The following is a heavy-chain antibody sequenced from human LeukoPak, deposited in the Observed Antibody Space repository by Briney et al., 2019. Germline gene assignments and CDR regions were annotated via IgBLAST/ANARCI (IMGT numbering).Heavy chain of an antibody. CDR2: INPNSGGT. CDR1: GYSFIRYH. V-gene: IGHV1-2*06. CDR3: ARDTGSLGYCSGGSCYGWFDP. Sequence: GASVKVSCKASGYSFIRYHIHWVRQAPGQGLEWMGRINPNSGGTNYAQKFQGRVTMTRDTSISTAYMELSRLRSDDTAVYYCARDTGSLGYCSGGSCYGWFDPWGQGTLVTVSS. J-gene: IGHJ5*02. D-gene: IGHD2-15*01.